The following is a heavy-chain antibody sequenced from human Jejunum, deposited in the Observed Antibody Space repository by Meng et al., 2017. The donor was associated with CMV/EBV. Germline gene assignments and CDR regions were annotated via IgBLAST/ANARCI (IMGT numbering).Heavy chain of an antibody. Sequence: TCTVSCYSISSGYNWDWIRQPPGKGLEWIGSIYHSGNNIYNPSLKSRVTISVDTSKNQFSLKLSSVTAADTAVYYCARHSATAGDYWGQGTLVTVSS. CDR2: IYHSGNN. CDR3: ARHSATAGDY. D-gene: IGHD5-18*01. J-gene: IGHJ4*02. CDR1: CYSISSGYN. V-gene: IGHV4-38-2*02.